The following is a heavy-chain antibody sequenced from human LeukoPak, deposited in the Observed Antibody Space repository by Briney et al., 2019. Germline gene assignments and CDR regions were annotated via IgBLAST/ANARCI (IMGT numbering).Heavy chain of an antibody. V-gene: IGHV3-23*01. CDR3: AKDLWFGELSPIDY. CDR1: GSTFSSYA. CDR2: ISGSGGST. J-gene: IGHJ4*02. Sequence: GGSLRLSCAASGSTFSSYAMSWVRQAPGKGLEWVSAISGSGGSTYYADSVKGRFTISRDNSKNTLYLQMNSLRAEDTAVYYCAKDLWFGELSPIDYWGQGALVTVSS. D-gene: IGHD3-10*01.